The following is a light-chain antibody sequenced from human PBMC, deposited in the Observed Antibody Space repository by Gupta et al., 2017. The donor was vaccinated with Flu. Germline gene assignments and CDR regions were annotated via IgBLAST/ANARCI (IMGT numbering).Light chain of an antibody. V-gene: IGKV3-20*01. CDR1: QHVNSSY. CDR3: QQYCNNLSLT. CDR2: DES. J-gene: IGKJ4*01. Sequence: IALTQSPRTLSFSPGERATRSCRASQHVNSSYLAWYEQKVGQAPRLLIYDESRRATGVPVRFSGSGSGTEVDLTISRREQEDFAVYYCQQYCNNLSLTFGGGTKVEIK.